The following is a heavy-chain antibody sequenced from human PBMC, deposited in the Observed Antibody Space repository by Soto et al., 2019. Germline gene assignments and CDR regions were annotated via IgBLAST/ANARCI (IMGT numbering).Heavy chain of an antibody. V-gene: IGHV4-59*01. Sequence: TSETLSLTCTVSGGSISSYYWSWIRQPPGKGLEWIGYIYYSGSTNYNPSLKSRVTISVDTSKNQFSLKLSSVTAADTAVYYCARILWFGELDYYYYMDVWGKGTTVTVSS. CDR2: IYYSGST. CDR1: GGSISSYY. D-gene: IGHD3-10*01. J-gene: IGHJ6*03. CDR3: ARILWFGELDYYYYMDV.